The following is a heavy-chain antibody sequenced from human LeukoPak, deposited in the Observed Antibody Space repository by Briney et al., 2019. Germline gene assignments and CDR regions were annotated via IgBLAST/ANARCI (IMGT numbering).Heavy chain of an antibody. J-gene: IGHJ5*02. Sequence: SETLSLTCTVSGGSISGSSYYWGWIRQPPGKGLEWIGSIYYSGNTYYNPSLKSRVTISVDTSKNQFSLKLSSVTAADTAVYYCARSQGNWFDPWGQGTLVTVSS. CDR1: GGSISGSSYY. CDR2: IYYSGNT. V-gene: IGHV4-39*01. CDR3: ARSQGNWFDP.